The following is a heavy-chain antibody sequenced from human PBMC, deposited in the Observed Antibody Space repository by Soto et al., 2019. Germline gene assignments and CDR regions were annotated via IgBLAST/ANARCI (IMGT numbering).Heavy chain of an antibody. Sequence: ASVKVSCKASGGTFSSHAISWVRQAPGQGLEWMGGIIPIFGTANYAQKFQGRVTITADKSTSTAYMELSSLRSEDTAVYYCARGYTVRAHSSRAAFDIWGQGTMVTVS. CDR3: ARGYTVRAHSSRAAFDI. D-gene: IGHD2-2*02. J-gene: IGHJ3*02. CDR1: GGTFSSHA. V-gene: IGHV1-69*06. CDR2: IIPIFGTA.